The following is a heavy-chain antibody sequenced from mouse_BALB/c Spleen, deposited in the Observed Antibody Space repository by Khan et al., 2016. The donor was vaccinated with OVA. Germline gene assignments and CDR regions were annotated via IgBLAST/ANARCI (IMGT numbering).Heavy chain of an antibody. CDR2: INPHIGET. J-gene: IGHJ2*01. CDR1: GYSFTGYF. Sequence: EVQLQESGPELVKPGASVKISCKASGYSFTGYFMNWVMQSHGKSLEWIGRINPHIGETPYNQKFKDKATLTVDESSSTAHMELRSLASEDSAVYYCARIYRSDFDYWGQGTTLTVSS. D-gene: IGHD1-1*01. V-gene: IGHV1-20*02. CDR3: ARIYRSDFDY.